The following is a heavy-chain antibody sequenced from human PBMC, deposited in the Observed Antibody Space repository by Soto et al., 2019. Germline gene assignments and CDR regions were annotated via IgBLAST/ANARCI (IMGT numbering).Heavy chain of an antibody. CDR2: ISNDGGIE. Sequence: QVQLVQSGGGVVQPGRSLRLSCAASGFTLSDFAMHWVRQAPGKGLEWVALISNDGGIEHYGDSVRGRFTISRDNSKHMLYLQMTSLRFEDTAVYYCASAVPGMDVWGQGTTVTVS. CDR3: ASAVPGMDV. CDR1: GFTLSDFA. J-gene: IGHJ6*02. V-gene: IGHV3-30-3*01.